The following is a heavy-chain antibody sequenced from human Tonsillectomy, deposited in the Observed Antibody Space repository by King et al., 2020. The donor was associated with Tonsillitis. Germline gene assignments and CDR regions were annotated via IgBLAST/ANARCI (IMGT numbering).Heavy chain of an antibody. J-gene: IGHJ4*02. Sequence: VQLVESGAEVKKPGASVKVSCTASGYTFTQYGISWVRQAPGHGLEWMGWISAYNGNTNYAQKLQGRVAMTTDTSTSTAYMELRGLRSDDTAVYYCARDNIVVLPAATSFDYWGQGTLVTVSS. CDR2: ISAYNGNT. V-gene: IGHV1-18*01. CDR1: GYTFTQYG. CDR3: ARDNIVVLPAATSFDY. D-gene: IGHD2-2*01.